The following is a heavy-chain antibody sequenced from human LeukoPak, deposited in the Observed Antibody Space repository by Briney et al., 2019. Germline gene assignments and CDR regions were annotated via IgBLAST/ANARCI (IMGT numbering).Heavy chain of an antibody. Sequence: ASVKVSCKASGYTFTSYGISWVRQAPGQGLEYMGWINSNSGGTNYAQKFHGRVTMTRHTSISTVYMELSGLTSDDTAVYYCARDLGGNALDIWGQGTVVTVSS. V-gene: IGHV1-2*02. J-gene: IGHJ3*02. D-gene: IGHD3-16*01. CDR3: ARDLGGNALDI. CDR2: INSNSGGT. CDR1: GYTFTSYG.